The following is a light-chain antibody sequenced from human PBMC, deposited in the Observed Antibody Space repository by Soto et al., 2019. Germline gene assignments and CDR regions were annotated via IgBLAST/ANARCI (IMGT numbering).Light chain of an antibody. Sequence: QSALTQPASVSGSPGQAITISCTGTSSDVGGYHYVSWYQQHPGKATKLMIYEVSDRPSGVSNRFSGSKSGNTASLTISGLQADDEADYYCSSYTSGSAVYVFGSGTKVTVL. V-gene: IGLV2-14*01. CDR1: SSDVGGYHY. CDR3: SSYTSGSAVYV. CDR2: EVS. J-gene: IGLJ1*01.